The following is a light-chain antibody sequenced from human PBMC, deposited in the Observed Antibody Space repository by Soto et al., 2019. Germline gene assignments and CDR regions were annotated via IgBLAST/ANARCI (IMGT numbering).Light chain of an antibody. CDR1: SSDVGGYNY. Sequence: QSALTQPASVSGSPGQSITISCTGTSSDVGGYNYVSWYQQHPGKAPKLMIYEVSNRHSGVSNRFSGSKSGNTASLTISGLQAADEADYYSCSYEDRFFFGAGTKVIVL. V-gene: IGLV2-14*01. CDR2: EVS. CDR3: CSYEDRFF. J-gene: IGLJ1*01.